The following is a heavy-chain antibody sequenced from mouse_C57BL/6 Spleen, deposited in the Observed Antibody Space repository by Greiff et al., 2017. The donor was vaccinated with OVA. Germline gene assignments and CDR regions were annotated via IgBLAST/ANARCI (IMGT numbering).Heavy chain of an antibody. CDR2: INPSTGGT. D-gene: IGHD2-14*01. J-gene: IGHJ2*01. CDR3: GRRGVSSTHFDY. CDR1: GYSFTGYY. Sequence: VQLQQSGPELVKPGASVKISCKASGYSFTGYYMNWVKQSPEKSLEWIGEINPSTGGTTYNQKFKAKATLTVDKSSSTAYLQLRSLTSDDSAVYYCGRRGVSSTHFDYWGQGTTLTVSS. V-gene: IGHV1-42*01.